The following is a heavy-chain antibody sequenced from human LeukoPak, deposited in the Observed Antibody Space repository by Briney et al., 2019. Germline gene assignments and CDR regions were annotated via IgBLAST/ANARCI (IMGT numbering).Heavy chain of an antibody. Sequence: PGGSLRLSCAASGFTFTNAWMTWVRQAPGKGLEWVGRIKSKTDGGTTDYAAPVKGRFTISRDDSKNTLYLQMNSLKTEDTAVYYCTTGVRYFALDVWGQGTTVTVSS. CDR2: IKSKTDGGTT. CDR3: TTGVRYFALDV. D-gene: IGHD3-9*01. J-gene: IGHJ6*02. CDR1: GFTFTNAW. V-gene: IGHV3-15*01.